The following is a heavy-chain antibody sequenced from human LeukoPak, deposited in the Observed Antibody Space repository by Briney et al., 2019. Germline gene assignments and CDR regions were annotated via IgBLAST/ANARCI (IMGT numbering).Heavy chain of an antibody. J-gene: IGHJ3*02. CDR3: AREWGIPAAADAFDM. CDR1: GFTFSSHS. Sequence: PGGSLRPSCAASGFTFSSHSMNWVRQAPGKGLEWVSSIGSSSSSRYYAGSVKGRFTISRDNAKKSLFLQMNSLRAEDTAVYFCAREWGIPAAADAFDMWGQGTMVTVSS. D-gene: IGHD6-13*01. CDR2: IGSSSSSR. V-gene: IGHV3-21*01.